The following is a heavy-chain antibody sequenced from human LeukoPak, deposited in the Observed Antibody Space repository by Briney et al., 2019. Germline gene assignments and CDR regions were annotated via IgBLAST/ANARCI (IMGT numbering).Heavy chain of an antibody. CDR1: GYTFTSYD. Sequence: ASVKVSCKASGYTFTSYDINWVRQATGQGLEWMGWMNPNSGNTGYAQKFQGRVTMTRNTSISTAYMELSSLRSDDTAVYYCARDLGIQLWSPFDYWGQGTLVTVSS. J-gene: IGHJ4*02. CDR2: MNPNSGNT. D-gene: IGHD5-18*01. CDR3: ARDLGIQLWSPFDY. V-gene: IGHV1-8*01.